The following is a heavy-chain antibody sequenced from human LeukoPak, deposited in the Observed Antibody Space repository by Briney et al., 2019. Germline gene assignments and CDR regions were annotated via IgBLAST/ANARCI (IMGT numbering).Heavy chain of an antibody. CDR2: ISAYNGNT. J-gene: IGHJ4*02. V-gene: IGHV1-18*01. CDR3: ATVEFVEMANDY. CDR1: GYTFTSYG. D-gene: IGHD5-24*01. Sequence: ASVKVSCKASGYTFTSYGISWVRQAPGQGLEWMGWISAYNGNTNYAQKLQGRVTMTTDTSTSTAYMELRSLRSDDTAVYYCATVEFVEMANDYWGQGTLVTVSS.